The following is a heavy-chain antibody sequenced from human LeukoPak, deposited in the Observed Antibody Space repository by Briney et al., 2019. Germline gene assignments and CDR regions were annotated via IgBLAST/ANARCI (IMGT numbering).Heavy chain of an antibody. D-gene: IGHD3-3*01. J-gene: IGHJ6*03. CDR2: IYYSGST. CDR3: ARGLQVEWLYDYYYYYMDV. Sequence: SETLSLTCTVSGGSISGWYWSWIRQPPGKGLEWIGYIYYSGSTNYNPSLKSRVTISVDTSKNQFSLKLSSVTAADTAVYYCARGLQVEWLYDYYYYYMDVWGKGTTVTVSS. CDR1: GGSISGWY. V-gene: IGHV4-59*01.